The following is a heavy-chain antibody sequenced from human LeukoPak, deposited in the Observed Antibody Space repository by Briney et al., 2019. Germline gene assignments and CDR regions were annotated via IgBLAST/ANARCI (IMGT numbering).Heavy chain of an antibody. CDR1: GGTFSSYA. V-gene: IGHV1-69*13. J-gene: IGHJ4*02. D-gene: IGHD2-21*01. CDR3: ARGLYCGGDCSNPY. Sequence: SVKVSCKASGGTFSSYAISWVRQAPGQGLEWMGGIIPIFGTANYAQKFQGRVTITADESTSAAYMELSSLRSEDTAVYYCARGLYCGGDCSNPYWGQGTLVTVSS. CDR2: IIPIFGTA.